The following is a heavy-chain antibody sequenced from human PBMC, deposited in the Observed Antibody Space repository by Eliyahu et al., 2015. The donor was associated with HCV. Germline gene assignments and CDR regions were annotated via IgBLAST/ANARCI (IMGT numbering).Heavy chain of an antibody. CDR2: INHSGST. V-gene: IGHV4-34*01. Sequence: QVQLQQWGAGLLKPSETLSLTCAVYGGSFSGYYWSWIRQPPGKGLEWIGEINHSGSTNYNPSLKSRVTISVDTSKNQFSLKLSSVTAADTAVYYCARVNDFWSGYLLDYWGQGTLVTVSS. J-gene: IGHJ4*02. CDR3: ARVNDFWSGYLLDY. CDR1: GGSFSGYY. D-gene: IGHD3-3*01.